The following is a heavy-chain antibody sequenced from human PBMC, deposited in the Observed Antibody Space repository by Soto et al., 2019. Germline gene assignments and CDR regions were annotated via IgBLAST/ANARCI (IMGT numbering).Heavy chain of an antibody. V-gene: IGHV3-23*01. Sequence: EVQLLESGGGLVQPGGSLRLSCAASGFTFSSHAMSWVRQAPGQGLQWVSSVRGSGTTTYYADSVRGRFTNSRDNSNNTLYLQMDSLSAEDPALYFCAKLASDSGDYGGFDYWGQGTLVTVSS. CDR1: GFTFSSHA. D-gene: IGHD4-17*01. CDR2: VRGSGTTT. CDR3: AKLASDSGDYGGFDY. J-gene: IGHJ4*02.